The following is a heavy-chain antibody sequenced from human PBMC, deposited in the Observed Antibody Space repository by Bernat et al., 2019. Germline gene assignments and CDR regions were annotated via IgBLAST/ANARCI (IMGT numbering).Heavy chain of an antibody. CDR1: GYTFTSYY. D-gene: IGHD3-10*01. CDR3: ARADTMVRGVIITSIDY. Sequence: QVQLVQSGAEVKKPGASVKVSCKASGYTFTSYYMHLVRQAPGQGLEWMGIINPSGGSTSYAQKFQGRVTMTRDTSTSTVYMELSSLRSEDTAVYYCARADTMVRGVIITSIDYWGQGTLVTVSS. V-gene: IGHV1-46*03. J-gene: IGHJ4*02. CDR2: INPSGGST.